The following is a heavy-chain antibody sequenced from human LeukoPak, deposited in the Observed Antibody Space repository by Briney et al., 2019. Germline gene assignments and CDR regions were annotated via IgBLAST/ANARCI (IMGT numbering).Heavy chain of an antibody. D-gene: IGHD1-26*01. V-gene: IGHV4-61*02. CDR2: IYTSGST. CDR1: GGSISSGGYY. Sequence: TASQTLSLTCTVSGGSISSGGYYWGWIRQPGGKGLEWIGRIYTSGSTNYNPSLKSRVTISVDTSKNQFSLKLSSVTAADTAVYYCASYSIPGAWAEYFHHWGQGTLVTVSS. CDR3: ASYSIPGAWAEYFHH. J-gene: IGHJ1*01.